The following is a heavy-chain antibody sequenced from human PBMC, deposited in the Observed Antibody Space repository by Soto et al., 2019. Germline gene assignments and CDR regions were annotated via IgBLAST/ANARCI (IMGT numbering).Heavy chain of an antibody. Sequence: ASVKVSCKASGYTFTSYYMHWVRQAPGQGLEWMGIINPSGGSTSYAQKFQGRVTMTRDTSTSTVYMELSSLRSEDTAVYYCARASWISNSVVVTAIPGLLGYYGMDVWGQGTTVTVSS. J-gene: IGHJ6*02. V-gene: IGHV1-46*01. D-gene: IGHD2-21*02. CDR2: INPSGGST. CDR3: ARASWISNSVVVTAIPGLLGYYGMDV. CDR1: GYTFTSYY.